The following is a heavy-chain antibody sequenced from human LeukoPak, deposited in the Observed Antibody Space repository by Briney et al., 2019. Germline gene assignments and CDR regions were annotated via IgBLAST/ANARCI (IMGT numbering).Heavy chain of an antibody. J-gene: IGHJ4*02. CDR1: GYSFTNYW. D-gene: IGHD2/OR15-2a*01. V-gene: IGHV5-51*01. CDR3: ARAGYSNRWDGVDY. Sequence: GESLKISCKGSGYSFTNYWIGWVRQMPGKGLEFMGIIYPGDSDTRYSPSFQGQVTISVDKSINTAYLQWSSLKASDSAMYYCARAGYSNRWDGVDYWGQGTLVTVSS. CDR2: IYPGDSDT.